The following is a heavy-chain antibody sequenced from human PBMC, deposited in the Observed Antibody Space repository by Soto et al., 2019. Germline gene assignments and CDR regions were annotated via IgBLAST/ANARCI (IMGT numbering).Heavy chain of an antibody. J-gene: IGHJ4*02. CDR1: GGSITSGGFY. D-gene: IGHD5-18*01. V-gene: IGHV4-31*03. CDR3: AGWIQLWNTFDY. Sequence: QVQLQESGPGLVKPSQTLSLTCTVSGGSITSGGFYWSWIRQHPGKGLEWLGYIYYSGSTYYNPSLICRVTISVDTSKNQFSLKLSSVTAADTAVYYGAGWIQLWNTFDYWGQGTLVTVSS. CDR2: IYYSGST.